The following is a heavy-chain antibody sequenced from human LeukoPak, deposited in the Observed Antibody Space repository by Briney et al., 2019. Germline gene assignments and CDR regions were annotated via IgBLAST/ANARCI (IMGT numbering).Heavy chain of an antibody. Sequence: PGGSLRLSCAASGFTFRGYAMHWVRQAPGKGLEWVAVISYDGSNKYYADSVKGRFTISRDNSKNTLYLQMNSLRAEDTAVYYCARERIAAATIDYWGQGTLVTVSS. J-gene: IGHJ4*02. CDR3: ARERIAAATIDY. CDR1: GFTFRGYA. D-gene: IGHD6-13*01. V-gene: IGHV3-30*04. CDR2: ISYDGSNK.